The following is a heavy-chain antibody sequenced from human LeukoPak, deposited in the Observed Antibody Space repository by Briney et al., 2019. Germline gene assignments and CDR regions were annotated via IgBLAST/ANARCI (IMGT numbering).Heavy chain of an antibody. CDR2: MNPSDGRT. D-gene: IGHD3-3*01. CDR3: ARGIPSYDFPGRVDWFDP. J-gene: IGHJ5*02. Sequence: ASVKVSCKASGYSFTSYYVHWVRQARGQGLEWMGIMNPSDGRTTYAQKFQGRVTMTRDMSTSTVYMELSSLRSDDTAVYYCARGIPSYDFPGRVDWFDPWGQGTLVTVSS. V-gene: IGHV1-46*01. CDR1: GYSFTSYY.